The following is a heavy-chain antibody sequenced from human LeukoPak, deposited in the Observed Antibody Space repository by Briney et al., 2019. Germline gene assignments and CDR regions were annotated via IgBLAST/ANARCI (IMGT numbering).Heavy chain of an antibody. V-gene: IGHV3-30*03. CDR2: ISYDGSNK. D-gene: IGHD6-19*01. CDR3: ARKASGWYYYYGMDV. J-gene: IGHJ6*02. Sequence: PGRSLRLSCAASGFTFSSYGMHWVRQAPGKGLEWVAVISYDGSNKYYADSVKGRFTISRDNSKNTLYLQMNSLRAEDTAVYYCARKASGWYYYYGMDVWGQGTTVTVSS. CDR1: GFTFSSYG.